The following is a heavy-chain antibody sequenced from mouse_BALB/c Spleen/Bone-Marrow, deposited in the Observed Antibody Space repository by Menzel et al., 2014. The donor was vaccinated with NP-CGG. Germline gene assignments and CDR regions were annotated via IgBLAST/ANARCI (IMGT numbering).Heavy chain of an antibody. CDR1: GFTFTDHY. J-gene: IGHJ2*01. CDR2: IRNKANGYTT. CDR3: ARDSLSSLDY. Sequence: EVKLVESGGGLVQPGGFLRLSCATSGFTFTDHYMSWVRQPPGKALEWLGFIRNKANGYTTEYSASVKGRFTISRDNSKSIVYLQMNTLRAEDSATYSCARDSLSSLDYGGQGTPLTVSS. V-gene: IGHV7-3*02.